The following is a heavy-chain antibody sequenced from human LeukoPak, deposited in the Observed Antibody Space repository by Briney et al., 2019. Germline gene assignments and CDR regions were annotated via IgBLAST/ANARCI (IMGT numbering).Heavy chain of an antibody. J-gene: IGHJ4*02. CDR2: IYYSGST. D-gene: IGHD1-26*01. CDR1: GGSISSSSYY. Sequence: PSETLSLTCTVSGGSISSSSYYWGWIRQPPGKGLEWIGSIYYSGSTYYNPSLKSRVTISVDTSKNQFSLKLSSVTAADTAVYYCARQDRGLPSGSHLDYWGQGTLVTVSS. V-gene: IGHV4-39*07. CDR3: ARQDRGLPSGSHLDY.